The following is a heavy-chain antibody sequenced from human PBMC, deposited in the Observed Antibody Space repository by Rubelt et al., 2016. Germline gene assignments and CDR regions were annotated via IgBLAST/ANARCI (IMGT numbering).Heavy chain of an antibody. CDR2: RRPYNCNT. CDR3: ARRAGYNWDDGFDI. CDR1: GYTFTSYG. J-gene: IGHJ3*02. V-gene: IGHV1-18*01. Sequence: QVQLVQSGAEVKKPGASVKVSCKASGYTFTSYGISWVRQAPGQGLPWMGWRRPYNCNTNNAQKLQGRVTMTTDTTTRTAYMELGGLGSDDTAVYYCARRAGYNWDDGFDIWGQGTMVTVSS. D-gene: IGHD5-24*01.